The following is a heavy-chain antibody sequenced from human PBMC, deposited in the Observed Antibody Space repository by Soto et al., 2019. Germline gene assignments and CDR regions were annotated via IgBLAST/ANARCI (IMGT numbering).Heavy chain of an antibody. J-gene: IGHJ1*01. D-gene: IGHD3-10*01. Sequence: QVQLVQSGAEVKKPGSSVKVSCKASGGTFSSYAISWVRQAPGQGLEWMGGIIPIFGTANYAQKFQGRVTMTXXEXTXXAYMELSSLRSEDTAVYYCASMDSLWFGELLYFQHWGQGTLVTVSS. CDR2: IIPIFGTA. CDR3: ASMDSLWFGELLYFQH. CDR1: GGTFSSYA. V-gene: IGHV1-69*05.